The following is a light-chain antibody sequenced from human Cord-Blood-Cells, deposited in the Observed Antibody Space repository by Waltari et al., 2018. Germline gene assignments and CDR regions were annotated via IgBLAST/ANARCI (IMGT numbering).Light chain of an antibody. Sequence: DIQMTQSPSSLSASVGDRVTITCQASQDISNYLNWYQQKPGKAPKLLIYDASNLETGVQSRFSGSGSVTDVTFTISSLQPEDIATYYCQQYDNLLFTFGPGTKVDIK. CDR2: DAS. CDR1: QDISNY. J-gene: IGKJ3*01. CDR3: QQYDNLLFT. V-gene: IGKV1-33*01.